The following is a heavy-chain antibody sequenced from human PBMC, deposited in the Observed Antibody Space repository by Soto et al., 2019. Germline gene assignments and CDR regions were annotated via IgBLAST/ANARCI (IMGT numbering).Heavy chain of an antibody. J-gene: IGHJ4*02. V-gene: IGHV3-33*01. CDR1: GFTFSSYG. CDR2: IWYDGSNK. Sequence: GGSLSLSCAASGFTFSSYGMHWVRQAPGKGLEWVAVIWYDGSNKYYADSVKGRFTISRDNSKNTLYLQMNSLRAEDTAVYYCARDTRTDYYFDYWGQGTLVTVSS. CDR3: ARDTRTDYYFDY.